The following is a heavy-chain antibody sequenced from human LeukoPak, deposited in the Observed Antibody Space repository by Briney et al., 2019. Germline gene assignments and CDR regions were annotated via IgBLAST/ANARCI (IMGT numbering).Heavy chain of an antibody. J-gene: IGHJ4*02. CDR2: ISWDGGST. CDR1: GFTFDDYT. CDR3: ARTYYDFWSGYYSHEGNPFDY. D-gene: IGHD3-3*01. V-gene: IGHV3-43*01. Sequence: GGSLRLSCAASGFTFDDYTMRWVRQAPGKGLEWASLISWDGGSTYYADSVKGRFTISRDNDKNSLYLQMNSLRAEDTAVYYCARTYYDFWSGYYSHEGNPFDYWGQGTLVTVSS.